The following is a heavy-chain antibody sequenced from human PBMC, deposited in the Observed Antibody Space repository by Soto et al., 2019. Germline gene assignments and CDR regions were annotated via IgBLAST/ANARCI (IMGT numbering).Heavy chain of an antibody. J-gene: IGHJ4*02. D-gene: IGHD3-3*01. CDR2: ISYDGSNK. CDR1: GFTFSSYG. V-gene: IGHV3-30*18. Sequence: QVQLVESGGGVVQPGRSLRLSCAASGFTFSSYGMHWVRQAPGKGLEWVAVISYDGSNKYYADSVKGRFTISRDNSKNTLYLQTNSLRAEDTAVYYCAKDTPFYDFWSGSSLDYWGQGTLVTVSS. CDR3: AKDTPFYDFWSGSSLDY.